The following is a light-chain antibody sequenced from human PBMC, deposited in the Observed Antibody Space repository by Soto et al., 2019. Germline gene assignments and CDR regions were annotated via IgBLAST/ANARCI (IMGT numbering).Light chain of an antibody. CDR2: AAS. J-gene: IGKJ1*01. V-gene: IGKV3-20*01. CDR1: QSITSSS. CDR3: QKYGTSPRT. Sequence: EIGLTQSPGTLSLSPGERATLSCRASQSITSSSLSWYQPKPGQAPSLLIYAASSRATGIPDRFSGSGSGTDFTLTISRLEPEDFAVYYCQKYGTSPRTFGQGTKVEIK.